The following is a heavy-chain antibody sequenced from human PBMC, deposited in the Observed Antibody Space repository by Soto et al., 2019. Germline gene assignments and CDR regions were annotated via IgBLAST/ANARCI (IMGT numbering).Heavy chain of an antibody. J-gene: IGHJ4*02. Sequence: GASVNVSCKASGYTFTSYAMHWVRQAPGQRLEWMGWINAGNGNTKYSQKFQGRVTITRDTSASTAYMELSSLRSEDTAVYYCAREAPTPTYYDLWRGYPWLDYWGQGNLVTVS. CDR3: AREAPTPTYYDLWRGYPWLDY. V-gene: IGHV1-3*01. D-gene: IGHD3-3*01. CDR2: INAGNGNT. CDR1: GYTFTSYA.